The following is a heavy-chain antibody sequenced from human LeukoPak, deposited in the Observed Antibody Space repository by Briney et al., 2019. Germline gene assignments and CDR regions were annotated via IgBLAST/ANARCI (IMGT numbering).Heavy chain of an antibody. CDR1: GYSFTSYW. V-gene: IGHV5-51*01. CDR3: ASPYCSGGSCPYDYVWGSYRL. CDR2: IYPGDSDT. Sequence: GESLKISCKGSGYSFTSYWIGWVRQMPGKGLEWMGIIYPGDSDTRYSPSFQGQVTISADKSISTAYLQWSSLKASDTATYYCASPYCSGGSCPYDYVWGSYRLWGQGTLVTVSS. D-gene: IGHD3-16*02. J-gene: IGHJ4*02.